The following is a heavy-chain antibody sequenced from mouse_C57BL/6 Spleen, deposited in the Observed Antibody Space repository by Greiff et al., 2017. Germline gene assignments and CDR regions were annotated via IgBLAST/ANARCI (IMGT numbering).Heavy chain of an antibody. CDR1: GFTFSSYG. V-gene: IGHV5-6*01. Sequence: EVQLQQSGGDLVKPGGSLKLSCAASGFTFSSYGMSWVRQTPDKRLEWVATISSGGSYTYYPDSVKGRFTISRDNAKNTLYLQMSSLKSEDTAMYYCARHGYYDYWYFDVWGTGTTVTVSS. J-gene: IGHJ1*03. CDR3: ARHGYYDYWYFDV. CDR2: ISSGGSYT. D-gene: IGHD2-3*01.